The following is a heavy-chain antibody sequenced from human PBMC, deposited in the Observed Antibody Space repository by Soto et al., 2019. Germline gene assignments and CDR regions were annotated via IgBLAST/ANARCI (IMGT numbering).Heavy chain of an antibody. J-gene: IGHJ6*02. Sequence: RLSCAASGFTFSSYSMNWVRQAPGKGLEWAAVISYDGSNKYYADSVKGRFTISRDNSKNTLYLQMNSLRAEDTAVYYCARDHSLGMDAWGQGTTVTVSS. D-gene: IGHD2-21*01. V-gene: IGHV3-30*03. CDR2: ISYDGSNK. CDR3: ARDHSLGMDA. CDR1: GFTFSSYS.